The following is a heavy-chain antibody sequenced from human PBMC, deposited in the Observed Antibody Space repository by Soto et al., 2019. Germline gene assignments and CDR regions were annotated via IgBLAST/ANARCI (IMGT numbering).Heavy chain of an antibody. V-gene: IGHV3-23*01. Sequence: EVQLLESGGHLVQPGGSLTLSCAASGFTFTSNVMSWVRQAPGKGLEWGSVISGGAGSTSYADSVRGRFTVSRDNSKSTVYLQMNSLRAEDTAVYYCAKDVGSGWTHNWFDPWGQGTLVTVSS. D-gene: IGHD6-19*01. CDR1: GFTFTSNV. CDR2: ISGGAGST. J-gene: IGHJ5*02. CDR3: AKDVGSGWTHNWFDP.